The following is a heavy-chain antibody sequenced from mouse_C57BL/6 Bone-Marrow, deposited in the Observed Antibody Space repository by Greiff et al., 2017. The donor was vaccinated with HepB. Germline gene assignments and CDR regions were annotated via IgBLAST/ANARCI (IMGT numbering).Heavy chain of an antibody. CDR1: GYTFTSYT. D-gene: IGHD1-1*01. CDR2: INPSSGYT. CDR3: VYYSWFAY. Sequence: QVQLQQSGAELARPGASVKMSCKASGYTFTSYTMHWVKQRPGQGLEWIGYINPSSGYTKYNQKFKDKATLTADKSSSTAYMQLNSLTSEDSAVYYCVYYSWFAYWGQGTLVTVSA. V-gene: IGHV1-4*01. J-gene: IGHJ3*01.